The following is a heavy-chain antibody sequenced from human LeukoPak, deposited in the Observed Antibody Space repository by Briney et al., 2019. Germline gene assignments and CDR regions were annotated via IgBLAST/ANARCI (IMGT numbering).Heavy chain of an antibody. CDR2: IKRKTDGGTT. CDR1: GFTLSNAW. CDR3: TTEGHDILTGYYGHVDY. Sequence: GGSLRLSCAASGFTLSNAWMSWVRQAPGKGLEWVGRIKRKTDGGTTDYAATVNGRFTISRDDSKNTLYLQMNSLKTEDTAVYYCTTEGHDILTGYYGHVDYWGQGTLVTVSS. J-gene: IGHJ4*02. V-gene: IGHV3-15*01. D-gene: IGHD3-9*01.